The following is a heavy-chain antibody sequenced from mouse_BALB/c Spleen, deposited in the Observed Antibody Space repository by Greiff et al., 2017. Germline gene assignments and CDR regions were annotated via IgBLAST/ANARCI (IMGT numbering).Heavy chain of an antibody. CDR3: ARWIYYYGSSYVAWFAY. V-gene: IGHV3-2*02. J-gene: IGHJ3*01. CDR1: GYSITSDYA. Sequence: VQLQQSGPGLVKPSQSLSLTCTVTGYSITSDYAWNWIRQFPGNKLEWMGYISYSGSTSYNPSLKSRISITRDTSKNQFFLQLNSVTTEDTATYYCARWIYYYGSSYVAWFAYWGQGTLVTVSA. CDR2: ISYSGST. D-gene: IGHD1-1*01.